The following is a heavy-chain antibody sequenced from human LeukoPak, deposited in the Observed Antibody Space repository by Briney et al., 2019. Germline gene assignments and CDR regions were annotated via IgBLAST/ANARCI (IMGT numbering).Heavy chain of an antibody. V-gene: IGHV3-7*01. CDR3: ARGPEYSSSWIYYYYGMDV. CDR1: GITFSSFW. D-gene: IGHD6-13*01. CDR2: IKQDGSEK. Sequence: GGSLRLSCAVSGITFSSFWMSWVRQAPGKGLEWVANIKQDGSEKYYVDSVKGRFTISRDNAKNSVYLQMNSLRAEDTAVYYCARGPEYSSSWIYYYYGMDVWGQGTTVTVSS. J-gene: IGHJ6*02.